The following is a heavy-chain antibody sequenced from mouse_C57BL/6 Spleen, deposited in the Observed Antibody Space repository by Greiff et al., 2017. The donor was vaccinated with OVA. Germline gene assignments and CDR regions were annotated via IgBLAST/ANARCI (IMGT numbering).Heavy chain of an antibody. J-gene: IGHJ1*03. V-gene: IGHV2-3*01. CDR2: IWGDGST. CDR3: AKSGYPFDV. CDR1: GFSLTSYG. Sequence: QVQLKQSGPGLVAPSQRLSITCTVSGFSLTSYGVSWVRQPPGKGLEWLGVIWGDGSTNYNSDLISRLSISKDNYQSQAFLHLNSLHTDDTSTYYCAKSGYPFDVWGTGTTVTVSS. D-gene: IGHD1-3*01.